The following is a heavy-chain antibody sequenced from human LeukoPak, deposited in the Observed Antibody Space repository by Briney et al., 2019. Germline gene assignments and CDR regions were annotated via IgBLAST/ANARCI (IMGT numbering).Heavy chain of an antibody. CDR3: ATGSNPYYDSSGYYLDY. J-gene: IGHJ4*02. CDR2: FDPEDGET. D-gene: IGHD3-22*01. V-gene: IGHV1-24*01. CDR1: GYTLTELS. Sequence: ASVKVSCKVSGYTLTELSMHWVRQAPGKGLEWIGGFDPEDGETIYAQKFQGRVTMTEDTSTDTAYMELSSLRSEDTAVYYCATGSNPYYDSSGYYLDYWGQGTLVTVSS.